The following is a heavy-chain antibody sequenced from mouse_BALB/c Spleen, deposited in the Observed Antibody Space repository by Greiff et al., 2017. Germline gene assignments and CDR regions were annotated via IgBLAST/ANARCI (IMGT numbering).Heavy chain of an antibody. D-gene: IGHD1-1*01. CDR1: GDSITSGY. Sequence: DVHLVESGPSLVKPSQTLSLTCSVTGDSITSGYWNWIRKFPGNKLEYMGYISYSGSTYYNPSLKSRISITRDTSKNQYYLQLNSVTTEDTATYYCARWGYGSSSFAYWGQGTLVTVSA. CDR3: ARWGYGSSSFAY. J-gene: IGHJ3*01. CDR2: ISYSGST. V-gene: IGHV3-8*02.